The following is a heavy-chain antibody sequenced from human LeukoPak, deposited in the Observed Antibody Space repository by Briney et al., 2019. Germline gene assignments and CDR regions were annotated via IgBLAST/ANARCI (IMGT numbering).Heavy chain of an antibody. Sequence: GGSLRLSCAASGFTFSSYSMNWVRQAPGKGLEWVSSIISSSSYIYYADSVKGRFTISRDNAKNSLYLQMNSLRAEDTAVYYCARDKSGAARVAFDIWGQGTMVTVSS. CDR2: IISSSSYI. CDR1: GFTFSSYS. CDR3: ARDKSGAARVAFDI. J-gene: IGHJ3*02. D-gene: IGHD6-6*01. V-gene: IGHV3-21*01.